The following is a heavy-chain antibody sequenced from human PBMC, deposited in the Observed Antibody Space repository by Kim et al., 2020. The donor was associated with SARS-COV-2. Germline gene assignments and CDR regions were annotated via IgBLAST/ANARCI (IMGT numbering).Heavy chain of an antibody. CDR2: ISGSGSAT. CDR1: GFTFGNYA. CDR3: AKDFSAGLDV. V-gene: IGHV3-23*01. J-gene: IGHJ6*02. Sequence: GGSLRLSCAASGFTFGNYAMNWVRQPPGKGLQWVSTISGSGSATYYVDSVKGRFTILRDNSKITLSLQMNSLRVEDTAIYYCAKDFSAGLDVWGQGTTV.